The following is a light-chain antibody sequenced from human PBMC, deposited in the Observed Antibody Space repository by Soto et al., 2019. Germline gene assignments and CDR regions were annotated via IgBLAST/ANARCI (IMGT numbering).Light chain of an antibody. Sequence: EIVMTQSPATLSVSPGERATLSCRASQSVSDNLAWYLQKPGQAPRLLLYGASTRAAGIPARFSGSGSGTEFTLTISSLQSEDFAVYYCQQYNDWPWTFGQGTKVEIK. CDR3: QQYNDWPWT. J-gene: IGKJ1*01. CDR2: GAS. V-gene: IGKV3-15*01. CDR1: QSVSDN.